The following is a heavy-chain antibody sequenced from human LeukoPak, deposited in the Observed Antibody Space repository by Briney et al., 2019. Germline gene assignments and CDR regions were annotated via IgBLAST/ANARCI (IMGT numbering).Heavy chain of an antibody. CDR3: ARDTPRPVPRGFEY. V-gene: IGHV1-2*02. CDR2: INPNSGGT. CDR1: GYTFTGYY. J-gene: IGHJ4*02. Sequence: ASVKVSCKASGYTFTGYYIHWVRQAPGQRLEWMGWINPNSGGTNYAQKFQGRVTMTRDTSISTAYMELSRLRSDDTAVYYCARDTPRPVPRGFEYWGQGTLVTVSS.